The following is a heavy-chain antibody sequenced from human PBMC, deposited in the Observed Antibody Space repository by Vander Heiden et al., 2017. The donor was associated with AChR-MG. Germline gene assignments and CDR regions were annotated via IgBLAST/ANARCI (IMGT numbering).Heavy chain of an antibody. D-gene: IGHD3-16*01. CDR1: GFTFSRYG. CDR3: AKGGGRPERYYFDY. J-gene: IGHJ4*02. CDR2: ISYDGSNK. V-gene: IGHV3-30*18. Sequence: QVQLVESGGGVVQPGRSLRLSCAASGFTFSRYGMHWVRQAPGKGLEWVAVISYDGSNKYYADSVKGRFTISRDNSKNTLYLQMNSLRAEDTAVYYCAKGGGRPERYYFDYWGQGTLVTVSS.